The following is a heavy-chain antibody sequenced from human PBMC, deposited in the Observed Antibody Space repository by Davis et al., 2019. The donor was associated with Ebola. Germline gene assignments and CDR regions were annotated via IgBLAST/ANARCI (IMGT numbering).Heavy chain of an antibody. CDR1: GFNFPSYS. CDR2: IRSRSYGGAP. V-gene: IGHV3-49*04. J-gene: IGHJ6*02. D-gene: IGHD1-7*01. Sequence: PGGSLRLSCTAFGFNFPSYSMTWVRQAPGKGLEWVGFIRSRSYGGAPEYAASVKDRFIISRDDSKSIVYLEMNSVKTEDKGKYFCATELANYEHYGMEVWGQGTTVTVSS. CDR3: ATELANYEHYGMEV.